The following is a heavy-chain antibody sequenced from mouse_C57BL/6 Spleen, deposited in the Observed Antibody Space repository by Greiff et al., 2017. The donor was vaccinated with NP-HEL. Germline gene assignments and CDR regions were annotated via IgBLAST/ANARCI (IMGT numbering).Heavy chain of an antibody. D-gene: IGHD3-2*02. CDR2: ISYDGSN. J-gene: IGHJ2*01. CDR1: GYSITSGYY. CDR3: ASSGYVPFDY. V-gene: IGHV3-6*01. Sequence: EVKVEESGPGLVKPSQSLSLTCSVTGYSITSGYYWNWIRQFPGNKLEWMGYISYDGSNNYNPSLKNRISITRDTSKNQFFLKLNSVTTEDTATYYCASSGYVPFDYWGQGTTLTVSS.